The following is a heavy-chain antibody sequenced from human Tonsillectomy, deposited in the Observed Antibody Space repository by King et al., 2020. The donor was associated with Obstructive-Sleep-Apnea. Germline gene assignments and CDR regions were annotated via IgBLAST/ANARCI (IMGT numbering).Heavy chain of an antibody. D-gene: IGHD3-10*01. Sequence: DVQLVESGGGLVKPGGSLRLSCAASGFTFSNAWMSWVRQAPGKGLEWVGRIKSKTDGGTTDYAAPVKGRFTIQRDDSKNTLYLQMNSLKTEDTAVYYCITDSGSYGDYAGVGVQHWGQGPLVTVSS. J-gene: IGHJ1*01. CDR2: IKSKTDGGTT. CDR1: GFTFSNAW. CDR3: ITDSGSYGDYAGVGVQH. V-gene: IGHV3-15*01.